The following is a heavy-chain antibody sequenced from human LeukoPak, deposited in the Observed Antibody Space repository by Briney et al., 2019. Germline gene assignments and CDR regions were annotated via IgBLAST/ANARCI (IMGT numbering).Heavy chain of an antibody. CDR2: INHSGST. CDR1: GGSFCGYY. D-gene: IGHD2-15*01. CDR3: ARGRRKGYCSGGRCYGQRYNWFDP. Sequence: SETLSLTCAVYGGSFCGYYWSWIRQPPGKGLEWIGEINHSGSTNYNPSLKSRVTISVDTSKNQFSLKLSSVTAADTAVYYCARGRRKGYCSGGRCYGQRYNWFDPWGQGTLVTVSS. V-gene: IGHV4-34*01. J-gene: IGHJ5*02.